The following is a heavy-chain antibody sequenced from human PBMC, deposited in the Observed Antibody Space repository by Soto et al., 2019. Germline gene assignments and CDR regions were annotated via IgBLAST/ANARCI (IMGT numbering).Heavy chain of an antibody. CDR1: GFTFSSYD. Sequence: EVQLVESGGGLVQPGGSLRLSCAASGFTFSSYDMHWVRQATGKGLEWVSAIGTAGDTYYPGSVKGRFTISRENAKNSLYLQMNSLRAGDTAVYYCARGGMATKYYYYYGMDVWGHGTTVTVSS. CDR3: ARGGMATKYYYYYGMDV. CDR2: IGTAGDT. V-gene: IGHV3-13*01. D-gene: IGHD5-12*01. J-gene: IGHJ6*02.